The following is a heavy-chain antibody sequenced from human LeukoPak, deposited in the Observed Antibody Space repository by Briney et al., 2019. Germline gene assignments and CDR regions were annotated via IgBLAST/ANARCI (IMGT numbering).Heavy chain of an antibody. V-gene: IGHV1-3*01. CDR1: GYTFTSYA. D-gene: IGHD1-7*01. CDR2: INAGNGNT. Sequence: ASVKVSCKASGYTFTSYAMHWVRQAPGQRLEWMGWINAGNGNTKYSQKFQGRVTITRDTSASTAYMELSSLRSEDTAVYYCARNGYANWSYDYWGQGTLVTVSS. J-gene: IGHJ4*02. CDR3: ARNGYANWSYDY.